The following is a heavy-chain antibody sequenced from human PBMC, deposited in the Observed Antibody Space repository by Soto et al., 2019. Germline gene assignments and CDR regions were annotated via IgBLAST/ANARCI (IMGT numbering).Heavy chain of an antibody. CDR3: TRDQRTTRYGLDV. J-gene: IGHJ6*02. D-gene: IGHD1-26*01. CDR2: IKDDGSST. CDR1: GFTFSSYA. V-gene: IGHV3-74*01. Sequence: GGSLRLSCAASGFTFSSYAMSWVSQAPGKGLVWVSRIKDDGSSTSYADSVKGRFTISRVNAKNTLYLQMSSLGAEDTAVYYCTRDQRTTRYGLDVWGQGTTVTVSS.